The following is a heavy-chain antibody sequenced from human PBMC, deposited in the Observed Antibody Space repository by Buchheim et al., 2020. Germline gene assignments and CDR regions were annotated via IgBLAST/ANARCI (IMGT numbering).Heavy chain of an antibody. D-gene: IGHD6-13*01. CDR1: VGSITGYY. V-gene: IGHV4-59*08. Sequence: QVQLQESGPGLVKPSGALSLTCTVSVGSITGYYWNWIRQPPGKGLEWIGYTFYSGSTNYNPSLKSRVTISVDLSKNQFSLKLSSVTAADTGVYYCARHNALTSAGFDYWGQGTL. J-gene: IGHJ4*02. CDR3: ARHNALTSAGFDY. CDR2: TFYSGST.